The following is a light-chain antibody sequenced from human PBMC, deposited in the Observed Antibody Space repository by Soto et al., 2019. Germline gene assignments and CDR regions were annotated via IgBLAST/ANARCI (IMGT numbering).Light chain of an antibody. CDR3: QQYTSLPLT. CDR1: QSVSSSF. V-gene: IGKV3-20*01. J-gene: IGKJ2*01. Sequence: EIVLTQSPGTLSLSPGERATLSCRASQSVSSSFLAWYQQKPGQAPRLLIYGVSTRATGIPDRFSGSGSGRDFTLTISRLEPEDFAMYYCQQYTSLPLTFGQGSKLDIK. CDR2: GVS.